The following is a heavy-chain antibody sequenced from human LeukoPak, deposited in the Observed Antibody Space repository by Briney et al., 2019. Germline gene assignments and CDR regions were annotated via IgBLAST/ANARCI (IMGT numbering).Heavy chain of an antibody. D-gene: IGHD6-19*01. Sequence: GGSLRLSRTASGFTFRSYAMSWVRQAPGKGLEWVSAISDSGSYTYYADSVKGRFTISRDNSKNTLYLQMNSLRGEDTAVYYCARDGAVAGTGGFDHWGQGTLVTVSS. CDR1: GFTFRSYA. CDR2: ISDSGSYT. J-gene: IGHJ4*02. V-gene: IGHV3-23*01. CDR3: ARDGAVAGTGGFDH.